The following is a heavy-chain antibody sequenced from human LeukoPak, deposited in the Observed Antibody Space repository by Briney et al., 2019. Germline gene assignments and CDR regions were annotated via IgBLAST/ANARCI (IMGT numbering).Heavy chain of an antibody. J-gene: IGHJ4*02. CDR2: IYPGDSDT. Sequence: GESLKISFRGSGXSFNTYCIGWVRQMPGKGLEWMGIIYPGDSDTSYSPSFLGQVTISADKSISTAYLKWSSLKASDTAMYYCATGRGCSSGCLPGDWGQGTLVTVSS. CDR3: ATGRGCSSGCLPGD. CDR1: GXSFNTYC. V-gene: IGHV5-51*01. D-gene: IGHD6-19*01.